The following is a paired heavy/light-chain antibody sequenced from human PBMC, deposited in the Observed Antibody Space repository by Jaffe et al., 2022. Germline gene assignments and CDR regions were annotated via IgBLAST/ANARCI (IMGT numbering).Light chain of an antibody. CDR2: AAS. Sequence: DIQLTQSPSFLSASVGDRVTITCRASQGISSYLAWYQQKPGKAPKLLIYAASTLQSGVPSRFSGSGSGTEFTLTISSLQPEDFATYYCQQLNSYPPTFGQGTKLEIK. V-gene: IGKV1-9*01. CDR1: QGISSY. J-gene: IGKJ2*01. CDR3: QQLNSYPPT.
Heavy chain of an antibody. CDR1: GFSLSTSGVG. D-gene: IGHD3-9*01. V-gene: IGHV2-5*02. CDR3: AHMRENYDIFLFAAGCFDY. Sequence: QITLKESGPTLVKPTQTLTLTCTFSGFSLSTSGVGVGWIRQPPGKALEWLALIYWDDDKRYSPSLKSRLTITKDTSKNQVVLTMTNMDPVDTATYYCAHMRENYDIFLFAAGCFDYWGQGTLVTVSS. J-gene: IGHJ4*02. CDR2: IYWDDDK.